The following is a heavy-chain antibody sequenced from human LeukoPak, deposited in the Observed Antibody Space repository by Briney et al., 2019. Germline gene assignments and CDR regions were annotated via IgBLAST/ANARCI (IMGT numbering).Heavy chain of an antibody. CDR1: GFTFSSYA. Sequence: GGSLRLSCAASGFTFSSYAMSWVRQAPEKGLEWVSTISGSGGGTYYADSVKGWFTISRDDSKNTLYLQMNSLRAEDTAVYYCAKDLGRYRNNYFDYWGQGTLVTVSS. CDR2: ISGSGGGT. D-gene: IGHD1-26*01. J-gene: IGHJ4*02. CDR3: AKDLGRYRNNYFDY. V-gene: IGHV3-23*01.